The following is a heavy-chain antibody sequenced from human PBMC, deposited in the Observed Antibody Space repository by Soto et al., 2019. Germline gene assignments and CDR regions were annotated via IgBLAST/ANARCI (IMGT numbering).Heavy chain of an antibody. CDR3: ARGSYEKNFDY. CDR2: IWYDGSNK. J-gene: IGHJ4*02. CDR1: GFTFSSYG. D-gene: IGHD1-26*01. Sequence: GGSLRLSCAASGFTFSSYGMHWVRQAPGKGLEWVAVIWYDGSNKYYADSVKGRFTISRDNSKNTLYLQMNSLRAEDTAVYYCARGSYEKNFDYWGQGTLVTVSS. V-gene: IGHV3-33*01.